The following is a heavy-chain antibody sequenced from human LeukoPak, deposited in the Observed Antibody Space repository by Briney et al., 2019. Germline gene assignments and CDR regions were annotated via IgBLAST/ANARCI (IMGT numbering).Heavy chain of an antibody. Sequence: SETLSLTCTVSGASFNSDDQYWNWIRQSPGKGLEWIGSIHASGMLYNNPSLESRVTMSRDTSKNQFSLTLNSVTAADTAVYFWSRGLGSRKLGYWGQGILVTVSS. CDR1: GASFNSDDQY. J-gene: IGHJ4*02. V-gene: IGHV4-31*03. CDR2: IHASGML. D-gene: IGHD2-2*01. CDR3: SRGLGSRKLGY.